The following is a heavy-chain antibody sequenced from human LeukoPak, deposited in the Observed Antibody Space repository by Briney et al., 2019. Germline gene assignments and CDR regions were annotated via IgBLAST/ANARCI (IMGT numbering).Heavy chain of an antibody. D-gene: IGHD5-18*01. CDR1: GFTFSSYS. V-gene: IGHV3-21*04. CDR3: AANTAMVQRPQYYYYYMDV. J-gene: IGHJ6*03. Sequence: GGSLRLSCAASGFTFSSYSMNWVRQAPGKGLEWVSSISSSSSYIYYADSVKGRFTISRDNAKNSLYLQMNSLRAEDTAVYYCAANTAMVQRPQYYYYYMDVWGKGTTVTVSS. CDR2: ISSSSSYI.